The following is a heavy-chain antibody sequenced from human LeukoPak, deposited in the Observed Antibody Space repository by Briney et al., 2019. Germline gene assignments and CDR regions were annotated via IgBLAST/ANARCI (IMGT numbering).Heavy chain of an antibody. V-gene: IGHV3-7*01. J-gene: IGHJ4*02. CDR1: GFTFSSYW. CDR3: ARGLRPYSSSWYDY. D-gene: IGHD6-13*01. Sequence: GGSLRLSCAASGFTFSSYWMSWVRQAPGKGLEWVAKIKQDGSEKYYVDSVKGRFTISRDNAKNSLYLQMNSLRAEDTAVYYCARGLRPYSSSWYDYWGQGTLVTVSS. CDR2: IKQDGSEK.